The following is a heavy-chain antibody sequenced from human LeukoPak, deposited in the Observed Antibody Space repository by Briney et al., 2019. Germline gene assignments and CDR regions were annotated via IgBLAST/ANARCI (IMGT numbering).Heavy chain of an antibody. CDR2: ISSSSSYI. J-gene: IGHJ4*02. D-gene: IGHD2-8*01. CDR1: GFTFSSYS. Sequence: PGGSLRLSCAASGFTFSSYSMNWVRQAPGKGLEWVSSISSSSSYIYYADSAKGRFTISRDNAKNSLYLQMNSLRAEDTAVYYCARNGVWSRLVDYWGQGTLVTVSS. V-gene: IGHV3-21*01. CDR3: ARNGVWSRLVDY.